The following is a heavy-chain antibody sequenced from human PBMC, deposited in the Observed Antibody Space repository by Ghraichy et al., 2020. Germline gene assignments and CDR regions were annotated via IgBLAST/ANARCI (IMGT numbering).Heavy chain of an antibody. CDR2: IYYSGST. CDR1: GGSISSYY. CDR3: ARGEYCSGGSCYLAHPYWY. Sequence: SQTLSLTCTVSGGSISSYYWSWIRQPPGKGLEWIGYIYYSGSTNYNPSLKSRVTISVDTSKNQFSLKLSSVTAADTAGYYCARGEYCSGGSCYLAHPYWY. J-gene: IGHJ2*01. V-gene: IGHV4-59*01. D-gene: IGHD2-15*01.